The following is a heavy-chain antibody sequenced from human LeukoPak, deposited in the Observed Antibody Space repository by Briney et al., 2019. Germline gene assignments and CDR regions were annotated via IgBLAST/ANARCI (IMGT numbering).Heavy chain of an antibody. Sequence: SETLSLTCAVSGGSITSGGYSWSWIGQPPGKGLEWIGYIYHSGSTYYNPSLKSRVAISVDRSKNQFSLKLSSVTAADTAVYYCARVLVLNADSSGYWGIFDYWGQGTLVTVSS. CDR1: GGSITSGGYS. V-gene: IGHV4-30-2*01. D-gene: IGHD3-22*01. CDR2: IYHSGST. CDR3: ARVLVLNADSSGYWGIFDY. J-gene: IGHJ4*02.